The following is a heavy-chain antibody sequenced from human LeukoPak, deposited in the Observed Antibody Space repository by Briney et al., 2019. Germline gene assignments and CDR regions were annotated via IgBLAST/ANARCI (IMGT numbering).Heavy chain of an antibody. CDR3: ARTEVAVAEGLNYYYYGMDV. CDR2: IYPGDSDT. Sequence: ESPKISCKGSGYSFTSYWIGWVRQMPGKGLEWMGIIYPGDSDTRYSPSFQGQVTISADKSISTAYLQWSSLKASDTAMYYCARTEVAVAEGLNYYYYGMDVWGQGTTVTVSS. J-gene: IGHJ6*02. D-gene: IGHD6-19*01. V-gene: IGHV5-51*01. CDR1: GYSFTSYW.